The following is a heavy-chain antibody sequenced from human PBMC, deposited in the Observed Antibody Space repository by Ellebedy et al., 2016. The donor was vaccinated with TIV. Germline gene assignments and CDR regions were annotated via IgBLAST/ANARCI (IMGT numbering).Heavy chain of an antibody. Sequence: MPSETLSLTCSVSGASITHYYLSWIRQFPGKRLEWIGYIYYTASPIYNPSLKGRVTMSADTSQNQLSLRLNFVTAADTAVYYCARDPNGDYGYWGQGILVTVSS. CDR1: GASITHYY. CDR3: ARDPNGDYGY. D-gene: IGHD4-17*01. CDR2: IYYTASP. V-gene: IGHV4-59*01. J-gene: IGHJ4*02.